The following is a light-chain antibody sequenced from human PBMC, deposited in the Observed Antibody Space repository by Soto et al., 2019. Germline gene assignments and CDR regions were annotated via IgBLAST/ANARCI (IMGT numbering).Light chain of an antibody. V-gene: IGLV2-14*01. CDR3: TSYTIISTVV. CDR2: DVS. CDR1: SSDVGAYNY. Sequence: QSALTQPASVSGSPGQSIAISCTGTSSDVGAYNYVSWYQQYPGKAPKLMIYDVSSRPSGISDRFSGSKSGYTASLTISGLQPEDEADYYCTSYTIISTVVFGGGTKVTVL. J-gene: IGLJ2*01.